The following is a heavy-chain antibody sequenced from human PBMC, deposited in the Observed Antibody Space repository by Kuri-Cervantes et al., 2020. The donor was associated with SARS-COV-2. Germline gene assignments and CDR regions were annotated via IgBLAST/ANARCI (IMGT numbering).Heavy chain of an antibody. D-gene: IGHD4-17*01. CDR1: GFTFSSYS. V-gene: IGHV3-48*01. CDR2: ISSSSSTI. CDR3: ARDLVGGDYFIPYYFDY. Sequence: GESLKISCAASGFTFSSYSMNWVRQAPGKGLEWVSYISSSSSTIYYADSVKGRFTISRDNAKNSLYLQMNSLRAEDTAVYYCARDLVGGDYFIPYYFDYWGQGTRGTGSS. J-gene: IGHJ4*02.